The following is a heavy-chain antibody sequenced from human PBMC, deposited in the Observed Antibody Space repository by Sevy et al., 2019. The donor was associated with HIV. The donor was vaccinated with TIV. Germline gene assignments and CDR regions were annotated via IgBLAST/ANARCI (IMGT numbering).Heavy chain of an antibody. CDR1: GFTFSSYS. CDR3: ARAPPYSGLDY. CDR2: ISHSSTTI. V-gene: IGHV3-48*01. Sequence: GGSLRLSCAASGFTFSSYSMNWVRQAPGKGLEWVSYISHSSTTIYYAVSVKGRFTISRDTAKNSLYLQMHSLRAEDTAVYCCARAPPYSGLDYWGRGTLVTVSS. J-gene: IGHJ4*02. D-gene: IGHD2-15*01.